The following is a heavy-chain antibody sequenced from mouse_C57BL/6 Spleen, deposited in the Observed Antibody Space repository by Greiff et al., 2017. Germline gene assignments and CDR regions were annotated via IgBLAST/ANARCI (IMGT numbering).Heavy chain of an antibody. Sequence: QVQLQQPGAELVMPGASVKLSCKASGYTFTSYWMHWVKQRPGQGLEWIGEIDPSDSSTNYNQKFKGKSTLTVDKSSSTAYMQLSSLTSEDSAVYYCARSYYGNYGWYFDVWGTGTTVTVSS. CDR1: GYTFTSYW. CDR2: IDPSDSST. CDR3: ARSYYGNYGWYFDV. V-gene: IGHV1-69*01. J-gene: IGHJ1*03. D-gene: IGHD2-10*01.